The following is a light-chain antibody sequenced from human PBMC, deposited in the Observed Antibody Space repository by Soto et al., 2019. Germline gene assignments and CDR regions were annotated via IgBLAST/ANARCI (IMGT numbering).Light chain of an antibody. CDR1: SSDVGAYNY. J-gene: IGLJ3*02. CDR2: DVN. CDR3: CSFAGTYLV. Sequence: QSALTQPRSVSESPGQSVTISCTGTSSDVGAYNYVSWYQQHPGKVPKLIIYDVNKRPSGVPDRFSGSKSGNTASLTISGLQAEDEADYYCCSFAGTYLVLGGGTKRTVL. V-gene: IGLV2-11*01.